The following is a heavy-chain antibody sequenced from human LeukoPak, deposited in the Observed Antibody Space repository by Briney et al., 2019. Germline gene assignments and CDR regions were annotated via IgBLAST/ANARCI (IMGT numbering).Heavy chain of an antibody. J-gene: IGHJ4*02. CDR2: T. Sequence: TYYADSEKGRFTISRDNSKNTVYLQMNSLRAEDTAVYYCGRGLGYSSGSISYVGNLDYWGQGTLVTVSS. D-gene: IGHD2-15*01. V-gene: IGHV3-66*01. CDR3: GRGLGYSSGSISYVGNLDY.